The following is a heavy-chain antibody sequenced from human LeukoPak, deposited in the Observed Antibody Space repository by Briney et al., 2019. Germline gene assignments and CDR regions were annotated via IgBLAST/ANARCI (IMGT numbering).Heavy chain of an antibody. J-gene: IGHJ3*02. Sequence: ASVKVSFKVSGYTLTELSMHWVRQAPGKGLEWMGGFDPEDGETIYAQKFQGRVTMTEDTSTDTAYMELSSLRSEDTAVYYCATTRVTNDAFDIWGQGTMVTVSS. CDR2: FDPEDGET. CDR1: GYTLTELS. CDR3: ATTRVTNDAFDI. V-gene: IGHV1-24*01. D-gene: IGHD3-10*01.